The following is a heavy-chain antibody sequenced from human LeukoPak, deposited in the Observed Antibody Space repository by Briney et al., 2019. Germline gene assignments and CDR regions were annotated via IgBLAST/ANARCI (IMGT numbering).Heavy chain of an antibody. V-gene: IGHV3-48*03. Sequence: GGSLRLSCAASEFSFSIYEMNWVRQTPGKGLEWLSYISSSGKSIYYADSVKGRFTISRDNAKNSVYLQMNSPRVEDTAVYYCARGGSAASTNWFDSWGQGTLVTVSS. D-gene: IGHD1-26*01. J-gene: IGHJ5*01. CDR2: ISSSGKSI. CDR3: ARGGSAASTNWFDS. CDR1: EFSFSIYE.